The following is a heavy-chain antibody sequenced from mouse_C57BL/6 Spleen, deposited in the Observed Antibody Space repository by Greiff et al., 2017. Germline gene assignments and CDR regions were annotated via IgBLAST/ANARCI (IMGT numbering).Heavy chain of an antibody. V-gene: IGHV5-6*01. Sequence: EVMLVESGGDLVKPGGSLKLSCAASGFTFSSYGMSWVRQTPDKRLEWVATISSGGSYTYYPDSVKGRFTISRDNAKNTLYLQMSSLKSEDTAMYYCARQRGYEGYAMDYWGQGTSVTVSS. CDR3: ARQRGYEGYAMDY. CDR2: ISSGGSYT. D-gene: IGHD2-3*01. CDR1: GFTFSSYG. J-gene: IGHJ4*01.